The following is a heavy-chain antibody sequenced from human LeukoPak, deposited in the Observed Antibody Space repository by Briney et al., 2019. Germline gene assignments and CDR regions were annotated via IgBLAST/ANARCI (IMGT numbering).Heavy chain of an antibody. Sequence: GGSLRLSCAASGFTFSSYWMHWVRQAPGKGLVWVSRINSDGSSTTYADSVKGRFTIPRDNAKNTLYLQMNSLRTEDTAVYYCARGLRGYSSYCKDYWGQGTLVTVSS. J-gene: IGHJ4*02. D-gene: IGHD6-13*01. CDR3: ARGLRGYSSYCKDY. CDR2: INSDGSST. CDR1: GFTFSSYW. V-gene: IGHV3-74*01.